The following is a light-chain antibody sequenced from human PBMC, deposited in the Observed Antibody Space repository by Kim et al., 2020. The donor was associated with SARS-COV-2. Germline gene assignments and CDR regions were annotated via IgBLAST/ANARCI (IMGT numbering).Light chain of an antibody. Sequence: GQSVAISCTGPSSDIGTYNYVSWYQQHPGRAPKLMIYEVTKRPSGVPDRFSGSKSGNTASLTVSGLQAEDEADYYCSSYAGNNIFVFGTGTKVTVL. CDR3: SSYAGNNIFV. CDR1: SSDIGTYNY. CDR2: EVT. J-gene: IGLJ1*01. V-gene: IGLV2-8*01.